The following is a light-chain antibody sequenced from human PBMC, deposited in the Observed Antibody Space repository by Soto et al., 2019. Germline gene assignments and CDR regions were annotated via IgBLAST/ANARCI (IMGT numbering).Light chain of an antibody. CDR3: QKRNAAPLT. CDR1: QGIGNY. CDR2: TSS. J-gene: IGKJ4*01. Sequence: DVQMTQSPSSLSASVGDRFTVTCRASQGIGNYLAWYQQKPGKVPKLLIYTSSTLQSGVPSRFSGSGSGTDFTLTISNLQPEDVATYYCQKRNAAPLTFGGGTKVDIK. V-gene: IGKV1-27*01.